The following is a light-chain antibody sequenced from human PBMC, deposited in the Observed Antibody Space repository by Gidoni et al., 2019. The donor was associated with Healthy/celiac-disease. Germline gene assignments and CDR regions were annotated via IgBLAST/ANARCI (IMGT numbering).Light chain of an antibody. J-gene: IGKJ1*01. CDR1: QSVSSSY. CDR3: QQYGSSPET. V-gene: IGKV3-20*01. CDR2: GAS. Sequence: EIVLTQSPGTLSLSPGERATLSCRASQSVSSSYLAWYQQKPGQAPRLLIYGASSRATGIPDRFSSSRSGTDFTLTISRLEPEDFAVYYCQQYGSSPETFGQGTKVEIK.